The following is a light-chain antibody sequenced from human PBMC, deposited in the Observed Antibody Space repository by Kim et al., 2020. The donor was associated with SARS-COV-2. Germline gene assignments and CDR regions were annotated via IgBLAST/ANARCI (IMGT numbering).Light chain of an antibody. Sequence: EIVMTPSPATLYVSPGERATLSCRASQSVSSNLAWYQQKPGQAPRLLIYGASTRATGIPARFSGSGSGTEFTLTISSLKSEDFAVYYCQQYNNWPPYTFGQGTKLEI. J-gene: IGKJ2*01. CDR1: QSVSSN. CDR2: GAS. CDR3: QQYNNWPPYT. V-gene: IGKV3-15*01.